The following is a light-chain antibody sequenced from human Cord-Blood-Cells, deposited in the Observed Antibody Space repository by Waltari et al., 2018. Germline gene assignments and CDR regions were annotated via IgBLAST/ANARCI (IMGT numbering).Light chain of an antibody. CDR2: WAS. CDR3: QQYYSTPPT. CDR1: QSVLYSSNNENY. J-gene: IGKJ1*01. V-gene: IGKV4-1*01. Sequence: DIVMTQSPDSLAVSLGERATINCKSSQSVLYSSNNENYLAWYQQKPGQPPKLLMYWASTRESGVPDRFSGGGSVTDFALTISSLQAEDVGVYYCQQYYSTPPTFGQGTKVEIK.